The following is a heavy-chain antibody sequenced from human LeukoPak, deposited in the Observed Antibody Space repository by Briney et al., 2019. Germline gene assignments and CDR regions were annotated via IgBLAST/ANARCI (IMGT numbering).Heavy chain of an antibody. V-gene: IGHV3-7*03. Sequence: GGSLRLSCAASGLTFSNYWMDWVRQAPGKGLEWVANIKQDGSEKNYVDSVKGRFIISRDNAKNSLYLQMNTLRADDTAVYYCARAAAAGDFDYWGQGTLVTVSS. CDR1: GLTFSNYW. CDR3: ARAAAAGDFDY. J-gene: IGHJ4*02. D-gene: IGHD6-13*01. CDR2: IKQDGSEK.